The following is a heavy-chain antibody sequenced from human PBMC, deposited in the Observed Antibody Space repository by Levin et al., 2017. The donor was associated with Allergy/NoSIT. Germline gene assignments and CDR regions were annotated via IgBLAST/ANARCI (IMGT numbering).Heavy chain of an antibody. CDR3: AKDTDSSGYYNAFDI. V-gene: IGHV3-23*01. D-gene: IGHD3-22*01. CDR2: ISGSGGSP. Sequence: GESLKISCAASGFTFSSYAMSWVRQAPGKGLEWVSSISGSGGSPYYADSVKGRFTISRDYFKNTLYLQMNSLRAEDTAVYYCAKDTDSSGYYNAFDIWGQGTMVTVSS. CDR1: GFTFSSYA. J-gene: IGHJ3*02.